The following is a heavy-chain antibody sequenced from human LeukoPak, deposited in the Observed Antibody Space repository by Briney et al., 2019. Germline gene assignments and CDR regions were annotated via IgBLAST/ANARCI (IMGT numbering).Heavy chain of an antibody. CDR3: AREVATTNDAFDI. V-gene: IGHV4-59*01. CDR1: GGSISSYY. Sequence: SETLSLTCTVSGGSISSYYWSWIRQPPGKGLEWIGYIYYSGSTNYNPSLKSRVTISVDTSKNQFSLKLSSVTAADTAVYYCAREVATTNDAFDIWGQGTMVTVSS. CDR2: IYYSGST. J-gene: IGHJ3*02. D-gene: IGHD5-12*01.